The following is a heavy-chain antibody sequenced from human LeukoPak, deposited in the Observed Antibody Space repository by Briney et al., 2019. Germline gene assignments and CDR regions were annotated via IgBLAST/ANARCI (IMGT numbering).Heavy chain of an antibody. CDR1: GYTFTGYY. D-gene: IGHD6-13*01. J-gene: IGHJ6*03. V-gene: IGHV1-2*02. CDR3: ARVVAAAQYYYYMDV. CDR2: INPNSGGT. Sequence: ASVKVSCKASGYTFTGYYMHWVRQAPGQGLEWMGWINPNSGGTNYAQKFQGRVTMTRDTSISTAYMELSRLRSDDTAVYYCARVVAAAQYYYYMDVWGKGTAVTVSS.